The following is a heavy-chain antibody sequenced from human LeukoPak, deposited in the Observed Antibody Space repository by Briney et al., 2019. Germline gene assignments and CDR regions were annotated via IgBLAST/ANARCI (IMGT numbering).Heavy chain of an antibody. D-gene: IGHD2-15*01. CDR1: GYTFIDYY. V-gene: IGHV1-2*02. J-gene: IGHJ5*02. CDR2: INPNSGGT. CDR3: ARDVYCSGGSCYPRSGWFDP. Sequence: ASVKVSCKASGYTFIDYYIHWVRQAPGQGLEWMGWINPNSGGTNFALEFQGRVTMTRDTSISTAYMELYRLRYGDTAVYYCARDVYCSGGSCYPRSGWFDPWGQGTLVTVSS.